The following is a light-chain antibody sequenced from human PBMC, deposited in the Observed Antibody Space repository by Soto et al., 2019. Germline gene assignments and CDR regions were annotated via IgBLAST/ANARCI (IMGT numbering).Light chain of an antibody. CDR1: QSISSY. Sequence: DIQMTQSPSSLSASVGDRVTITCRASQSISSYLNWYQQKPGKAPKLLIYAASRLQSGVQSRFSGSGSGTDFTLTISSLQPEYFATYYCQQSYSTPFTFGQGTKLEIK. CDR3: QQSYSTPFT. CDR2: AAS. J-gene: IGKJ2*01. V-gene: IGKV1-39*01.